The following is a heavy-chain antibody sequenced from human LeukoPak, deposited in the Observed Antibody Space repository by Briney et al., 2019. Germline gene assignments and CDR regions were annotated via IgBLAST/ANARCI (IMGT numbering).Heavy chain of an antibody. CDR3: ATQYGSDAYYFDY. Sequence: ASVKVSCKASGYTFTSYYMHLVRQAPGRGLEWMGIINPSGGSTSYAQKFQGRVTMTRETSTSTVYMELSSLRSEVTAVYYCATQYGSDAYYFDYWGQGTLVTASS. CDR1: GYTFTSYY. CDR2: INPSGGST. D-gene: IGHD3-10*01. J-gene: IGHJ4*02. V-gene: IGHV1-46*01.